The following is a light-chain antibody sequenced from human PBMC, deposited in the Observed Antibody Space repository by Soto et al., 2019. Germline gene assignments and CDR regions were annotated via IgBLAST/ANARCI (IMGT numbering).Light chain of an antibody. CDR2: DAS. CDR1: QSVSIQ. Sequence: EIVLTHSPATLSLSPGERATLSCRASQSVSIQLAWYQPKPGQAPRLLISDASSRATGIPARFSGSGSGTDFTLTISSLEPEDFAVYYCQQRSDWPLTFGGGTKVEIK. J-gene: IGKJ4*01. V-gene: IGKV3-11*01. CDR3: QQRSDWPLT.